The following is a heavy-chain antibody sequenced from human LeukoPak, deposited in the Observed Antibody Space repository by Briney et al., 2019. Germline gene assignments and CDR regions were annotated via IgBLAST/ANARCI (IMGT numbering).Heavy chain of an antibody. J-gene: IGHJ3*02. V-gene: IGHV7-4-1*02. CDR2: INTNTGNP. D-gene: IGHD3-3*01. CDR1: GYTFTSYA. CDR3: AREESRITIFGVVTHDAFDI. Sequence: ASVKVSCKASGYTFTSYAMNWVRQAPGQGLEWMGWINTNTGNPTYAQGFTGRFVFSLDTSVSTAYLQISSLKAEDTAVYYCAREESRITIFGVVTHDAFDIWGQGTMVTVSS.